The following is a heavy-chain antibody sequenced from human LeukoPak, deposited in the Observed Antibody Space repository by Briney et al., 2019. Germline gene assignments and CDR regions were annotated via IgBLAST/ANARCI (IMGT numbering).Heavy chain of an antibody. D-gene: IGHD3-22*01. CDR2: INPNSGGT. V-gene: IGHV1-2*06. J-gene: IGHJ4*02. CDR1: GYTFTGYY. Sequence: ASVKVSCKASGYTFTGYYMHWVRQAPGQGLEWMGRINPNSGGTNYAQKFQGRVTMTRDTPISTAYMELSRLRSDDTAVYYCARSSTYYYDSSGYYDFDYWGQGTLVTVSS. CDR3: ARSSTYYYDSSGYYDFDY.